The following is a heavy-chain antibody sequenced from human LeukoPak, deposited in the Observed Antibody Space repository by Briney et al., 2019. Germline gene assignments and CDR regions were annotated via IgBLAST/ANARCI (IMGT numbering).Heavy chain of an antibody. D-gene: IGHD3-3*01. V-gene: IGHV1-69*13. Sequence: ASVKVSCKASGGTFSSYAISWVRQAPGQGLEWMGGIIPIFGTANYAQKFQGRVTITADESTSTAYMELSSLRSEDTAVYYCARLSGNDFWSGWDDFWGQRTLVTVSS. CDR1: GGTFSSYA. CDR2: IIPIFGTA. CDR3: ARLSGNDFWSGWDDF. J-gene: IGHJ4*02.